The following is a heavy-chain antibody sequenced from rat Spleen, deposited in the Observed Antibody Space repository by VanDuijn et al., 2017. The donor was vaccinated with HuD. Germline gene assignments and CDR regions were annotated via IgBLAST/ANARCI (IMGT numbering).Heavy chain of an antibody. CDR1: GFSLTSYD. J-gene: IGHJ3*01. V-gene: IGHV2-13*01. CDR3: TKLLEFAY. D-gene: IGHD4-2*01. Sequence: QVQLKESGPGLVQPSQTLSLTCTVSGFSLTSYDMHWVRQPPGKGLEWMGVMWGNGNTHYNSALKSRLSISRDTSKSQVFLKMNSLQTEDTAIYFCTKLLEFAYRGQGTLVTVSS. CDR2: MWGNGNT.